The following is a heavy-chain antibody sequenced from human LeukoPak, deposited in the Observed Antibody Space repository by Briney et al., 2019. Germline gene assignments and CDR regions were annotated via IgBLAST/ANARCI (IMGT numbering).Heavy chain of an antibody. CDR2: IYYSGST. V-gene: IGHV4-31*03. CDR3: VRLLTPNGYFLDY. Sequence: PSETLSLTCTVSGGSISSGGYYWSWIRQHPGKGLEWIGYIYYSGSTYYNPSLKSRVTISVDTSKNQSSLKLSSVTGADTAVYYCVRLLTPNGYFLDYWGQGTLVTVSS. J-gene: IGHJ4*02. CDR1: GGSISSGGYY. D-gene: IGHD4-17*01.